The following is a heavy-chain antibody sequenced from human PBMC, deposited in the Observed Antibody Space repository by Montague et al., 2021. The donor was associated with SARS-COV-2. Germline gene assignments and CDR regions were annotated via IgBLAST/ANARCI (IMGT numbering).Heavy chain of an antibody. Sequence: PALVKPTQTLTLTCTFSGFSLKTSGVGVGWIRQPPGEALEWLALIYWDDDRRYSPSLKSRLSITKDTSTNQVALTMTKMDPMDTATYYCACLGATIDYNDDNGKNPFDPWGQGTLVTVSS. D-gene: IGHD3-22*01. CDR1: GFSLKTSGVG. J-gene: IGHJ5*02. CDR2: IYWDDDR. CDR3: ACLGATIDYNDDNGKNPFDP. V-gene: IGHV2-5*02.